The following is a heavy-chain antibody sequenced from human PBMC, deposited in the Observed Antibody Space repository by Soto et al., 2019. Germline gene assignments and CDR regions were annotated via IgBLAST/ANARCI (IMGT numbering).Heavy chain of an antibody. CDR2: INPNSGGT. V-gene: IGHV1-2*04. D-gene: IGHD3-22*01. Sequence: ASVKVSCKASGYTFTGYYMHWVRQAPGQGLEWMGWINPNSGGTNYAQKFQGWVTMTRDTSISTAYMELSRLRSDDTAVYYCARGGRAGLLLLSYYYYGMDVWGQGTTVTVSS. J-gene: IGHJ6*02. CDR3: ARGGRAGLLLLSYYYYGMDV. CDR1: GYTFTGYY.